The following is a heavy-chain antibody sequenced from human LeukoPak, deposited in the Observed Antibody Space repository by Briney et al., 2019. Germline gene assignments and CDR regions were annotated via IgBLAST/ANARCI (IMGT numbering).Heavy chain of an antibody. CDR2: ISPHNGKT. CDR3: ARDERARGGNSGYFDY. CDR1: GYTFTIYS. V-gene: IGHV1-18*01. Sequence: ASVKVSCKASGYTFTIYSLSWVRQAPGQGLEWVGWISPHNGKTSYAQKVQGRVTMTTDTSTNTAYMELRSLTSDDTAMYYCARDERARGGNSGYFDYWGQGTLITVSS. J-gene: IGHJ4*02. D-gene: IGHD4-23*01.